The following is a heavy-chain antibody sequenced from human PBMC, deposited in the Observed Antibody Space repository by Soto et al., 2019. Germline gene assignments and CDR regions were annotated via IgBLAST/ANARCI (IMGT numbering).Heavy chain of an antibody. D-gene: IGHD6-19*01. CDR1: GFSVRDYY. CDR3: ARPPFYSDGWDDY. CDR2: IYSGGNT. J-gene: IGHJ4*02. V-gene: IGHV3-53*01. Sequence: GGSLRLSCAVSGFSVRDYYMSWVRQAPGKGLEWVALIYSGGNTYYADSVEGRFTISKDTSKNTVSLQMNSLRGEDTALYFCARPPFYSDGWDDYWGQGTQVTVS.